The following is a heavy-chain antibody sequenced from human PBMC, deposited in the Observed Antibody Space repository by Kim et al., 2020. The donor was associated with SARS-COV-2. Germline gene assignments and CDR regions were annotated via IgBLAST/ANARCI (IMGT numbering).Heavy chain of an antibody. Sequence: GGSLRLSCAASGFTFISYAMSWVRQAPGKGLEWVSAISAGGGNTYYADSVKGRFTISRDNSKNTLFLQMNSLRADDTAIYYCAKDPSGSYLNWFDPWGQGTLVTVSS. D-gene: IGHD3-16*02. CDR1: GFTFISYA. J-gene: IGHJ5*02. V-gene: IGHV3-23*01. CDR3: AKDPSGSYLNWFDP. CDR2: ISAGGGNT.